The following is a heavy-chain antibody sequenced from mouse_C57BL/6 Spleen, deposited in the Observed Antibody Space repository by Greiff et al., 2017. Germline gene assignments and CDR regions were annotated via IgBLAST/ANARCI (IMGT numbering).Heavy chain of an antibody. Sequence: EVMLVESEGGLVQPGSSMKLSCTASGFTFSDYYMAWVRQVPEKGLEWVANINYDGSSTYYLDSLNSRFIISRDTAKNILYLQMSSLKSEDTATYYCARDKNWDGDYAMDYWCQGTSVTVSS. D-gene: IGHD4-1*01. CDR1: GFTFSDYY. CDR3: ARDKNWDGDYAMDY. CDR2: INYDGSST. J-gene: IGHJ4*01. V-gene: IGHV5-16*01.